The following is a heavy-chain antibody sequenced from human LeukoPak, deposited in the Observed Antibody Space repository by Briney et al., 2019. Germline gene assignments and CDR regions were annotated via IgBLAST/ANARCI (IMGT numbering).Heavy chain of an antibody. D-gene: IGHD2-2*01. CDR3: ARTGPVYCSGTSCLRFDY. CDR2: INSDGSST. Sequence: GGSLRLSCAASGFTFSSYWMHWVRQAPGKGLVWVSRINSDGSSTTYADSVKGRFTISRDNAKNTLYLQMNSLRAEDTAVYYCARTGPVYCSGTSCLRFDYWGQGTLATVSS. J-gene: IGHJ4*02. CDR1: GFTFSSYW. V-gene: IGHV3-74*01.